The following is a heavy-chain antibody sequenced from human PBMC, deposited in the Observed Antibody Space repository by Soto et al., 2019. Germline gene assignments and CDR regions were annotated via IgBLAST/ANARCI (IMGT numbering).Heavy chain of an antibody. J-gene: IGHJ5*02. V-gene: IGHV5-51*01. CDR3: ARKIAAAGIRNWFDP. CDR2: IYPGDSDT. D-gene: IGHD6-13*01. Sequence: GESLKISCKCSGYSFTSYWIGWVRQMPGKGLEWMGIIYPGDSDTRYSPSFQGQVTISADKSISTAYLQWSSLKASDTAMYYCARKIAAAGIRNWFDPWGQGTLVTVSS. CDR1: GYSFTSYW.